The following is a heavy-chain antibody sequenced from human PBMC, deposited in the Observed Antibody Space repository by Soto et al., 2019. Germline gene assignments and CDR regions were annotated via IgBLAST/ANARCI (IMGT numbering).Heavy chain of an antibody. CDR2: IYYSGST. CDR1: GGSISSGDYY. Sequence: SETLSLTCTVSGGSISSGDYYWSWIRQPPGKGLEWIGYIYYSGSTYYNPSLKSRVTISVDTSKNQFSLKLSSVTAADTAVYYCAREQYDSSGYYAGEFDYWGQGTLVTVSS. V-gene: IGHV4-30-4*01. CDR3: AREQYDSSGYYAGEFDY. J-gene: IGHJ4*02. D-gene: IGHD3-22*01.